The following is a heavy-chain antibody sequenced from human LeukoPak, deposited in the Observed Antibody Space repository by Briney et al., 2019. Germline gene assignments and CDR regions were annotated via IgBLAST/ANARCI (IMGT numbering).Heavy chain of an antibody. D-gene: IGHD2-2*01. J-gene: IGHJ4*02. Sequence: GGSLRLSCAASGFTFSNYYMSWVRQAPGKGLEWVANIRQDGSDKYYVDSVKGRFTISRDNARNSLYLQMNSLRVEDTAVYYCARDVREYCSTSSCAPYYSDYWGQGTLVTVSS. CDR2: IRQDGSDK. V-gene: IGHV3-7*01. CDR3: ARDVREYCSTSSCAPYYSDY. CDR1: GFTFSNYY.